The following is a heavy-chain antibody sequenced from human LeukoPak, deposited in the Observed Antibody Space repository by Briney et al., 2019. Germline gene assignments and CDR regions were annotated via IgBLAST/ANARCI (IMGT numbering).Heavy chain of an antibody. CDR1: GYTFTGHY. Sequence: GASVRVSYKASGYTFTGHYMHWVRQAPGQGLEWKGWISPNSGDTDYAQRFQGRVTMTRDASISTAYMELSRLRSDDTAVYYCARAAIAVAGDYHYHYMDVWGKGTTVTVSS. CDR2: ISPNSGDT. CDR3: ARAAIAVAGDYHYHYMDV. D-gene: IGHD6-19*01. V-gene: IGHV1-2*02. J-gene: IGHJ6*03.